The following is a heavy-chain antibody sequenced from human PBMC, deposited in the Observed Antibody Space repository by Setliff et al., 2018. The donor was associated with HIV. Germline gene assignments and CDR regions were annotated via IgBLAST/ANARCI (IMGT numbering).Heavy chain of an antibody. D-gene: IGHD1-1*01. CDR2: ISASSDNT. CDR3: ARGQLDRHLRSDVPFDI. V-gene: IGHV1-18*01. Sequence: ASVKVSCKASGYTFTTYGFNWVRQAPGQGLEWMGWISASSDNTNYAQKFQGRVTLTTDTSTNTVYMELKSLRSDDTAVYFCARGQLDRHLRSDVPFDIWGQGTTVTVS. J-gene: IGHJ3*02. CDR1: GYTFTTYG.